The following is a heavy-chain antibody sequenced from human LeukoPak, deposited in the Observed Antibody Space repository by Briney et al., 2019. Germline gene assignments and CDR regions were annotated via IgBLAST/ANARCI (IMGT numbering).Heavy chain of an antibody. V-gene: IGHV4-39*01. Sequence: SETLSLTCTVSGDSISSTTYYWGWIRQPPGKGLEWIGSIYYTGSTYYNPSLKSRVTISVDTSKNQFSLKLSSVTAADTAVYFCARNEVSARPTWFDPWGQRTLVTLYS. CDR1: GDSISSTTYY. CDR2: IYYTGST. J-gene: IGHJ5*02. D-gene: IGHD6-6*01. CDR3: ARNEVSARPTWFDP.